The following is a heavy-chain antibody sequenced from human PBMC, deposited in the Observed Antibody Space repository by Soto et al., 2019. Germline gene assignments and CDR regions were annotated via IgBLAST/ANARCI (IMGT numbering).Heavy chain of an antibody. D-gene: IGHD6-19*01. V-gene: IGHV1-58*01. CDR3: AAGVGAVAGTGAFDI. CDR1: GFTFTSSA. Sequence: ASVKVSCKASGFTFTSSAVQWVRQARGQRLEWIGWIVVGSGNTNYAQKFQERVTITRDMSTSTAYMELSSLRSEDTAVYYCAAGVGAVAGTGAFDIWGQGTMVTVSS. J-gene: IGHJ3*02. CDR2: IVVGSGNT.